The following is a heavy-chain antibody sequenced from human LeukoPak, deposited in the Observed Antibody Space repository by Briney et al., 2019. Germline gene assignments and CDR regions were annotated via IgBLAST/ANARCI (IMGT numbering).Heavy chain of an antibody. CDR2: IYYSGST. Sequence: SETLSLTCTVSGGSVTSDGSYWDWIRQPPGKGLEWIGYIYYSGSTNYNPSLKSRVTISVDTSKNQFSLKLSSVTAADTAVYYCARTPTYYYDSSGYANFDLWGRGTLVTVSS. CDR1: GGSVTSDGSY. CDR3: ARTPTYYYDSSGYANFDL. D-gene: IGHD3-22*01. J-gene: IGHJ2*01. V-gene: IGHV4-61*08.